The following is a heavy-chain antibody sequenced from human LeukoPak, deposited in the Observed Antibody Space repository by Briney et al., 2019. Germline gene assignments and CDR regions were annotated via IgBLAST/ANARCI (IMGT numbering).Heavy chain of an antibody. V-gene: IGHV3-23*01. CDR3: AKDCRVLRYFDWPPDAFDI. D-gene: IGHD3-9*01. Sequence: GGSLRLSCAASGFTFSRYAMSWVRQAPGKGLEWVSAISGSGGSTYYADSVKGRFAISRDNSKNTLYLQMNSLRAEDTAVYYCAKDCRVLRYFDWPPDAFDIWGQGTMVTVSS. CDR2: ISGSGGST. CDR1: GFTFSRYA. J-gene: IGHJ3*02.